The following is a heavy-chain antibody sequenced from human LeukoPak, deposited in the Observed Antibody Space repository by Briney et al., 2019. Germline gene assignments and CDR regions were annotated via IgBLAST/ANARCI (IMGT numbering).Heavy chain of an antibody. CDR3: VKVGHLLVPVYCSGTSCRRYFDY. CDR2: ISYDGSNK. V-gene: IGHV3-30*18. Sequence: GGSLRLSCATSGFTFSTYDMHWVRQAPGEGLEWVAVISYDGSNKYYVDSVKGRFTISRDNSKNTVFLQMNSLRVEDTAVYYCVKVGHLLVPVYCSGTSCRRYFDYWGQGTLVTVSS. D-gene: IGHD2-2*01. CDR1: GFTFSTYD. J-gene: IGHJ4*02.